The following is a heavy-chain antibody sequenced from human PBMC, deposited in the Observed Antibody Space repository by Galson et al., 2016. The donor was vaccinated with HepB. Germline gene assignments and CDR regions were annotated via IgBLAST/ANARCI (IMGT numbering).Heavy chain of an antibody. J-gene: IGHJ4*02. Sequence: ETLSLTCAVSGGSFSGFYWTWIRQPPGKGLEWIGEINHSGSTYYNPSLKSRVIISVETSKNHFSLKLNSVTAADTAMYYCVRGLAPYYDFWSGGSTDYWGQGTLVTVSS. CDR1: GGSFSGFY. D-gene: IGHD3-3*01. CDR2: INHSGST. CDR3: VRGLAPYYDFWSGGSTDY. V-gene: IGHV4-34*01.